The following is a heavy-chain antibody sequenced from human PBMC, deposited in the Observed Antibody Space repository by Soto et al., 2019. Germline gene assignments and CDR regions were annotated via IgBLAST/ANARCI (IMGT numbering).Heavy chain of an antibody. Sequence: EVQLVESGGGLVQPGGSLRLSCAASGFTFSSYSMNWVRQAPGKGLEWVSYISSSSSTIYYADSVKGRFTISRDNAKNSLYLQMNSMRDEDTAVYYCARGVYSYGYPFGYWGQGTLVTVSS. J-gene: IGHJ4*02. V-gene: IGHV3-48*02. CDR3: ARGVYSYGYPFGY. CDR2: ISSSSSTI. CDR1: GFTFSSYS. D-gene: IGHD5-18*01.